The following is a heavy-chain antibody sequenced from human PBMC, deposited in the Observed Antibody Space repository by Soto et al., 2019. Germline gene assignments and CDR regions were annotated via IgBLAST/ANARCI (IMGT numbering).Heavy chain of an antibody. Sequence: QVHLVQSGAEVKKPGSXXXVXXXAPXGTFXXXXXXXXRQAPGQGLEWMGRIIPIFSTTNYAQKFQGRVTMTADESTITAYLELSSLKHDDTAVYYCARXXAAXXXFRXDVFDIWGQGTLVTVSS. J-gene: IGHJ3*02. CDR1: XGTFXXXX. CDR2: IIPIFSTT. CDR3: ARXXAAXXXFRXDVFDI. D-gene: IGHD6-13*01. V-gene: IGHV1-69*12.